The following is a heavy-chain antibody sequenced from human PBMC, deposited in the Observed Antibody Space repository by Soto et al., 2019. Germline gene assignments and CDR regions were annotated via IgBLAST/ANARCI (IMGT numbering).Heavy chain of an antibody. D-gene: IGHD3-10*01. CDR2: INAGNGNT. CDR3: ARDPSYYYGLGSYSAEVDNPNDY. V-gene: IGHV1-3*01. CDR1: GYTFTSYA. J-gene: IGHJ4*02. Sequence: ASVKVSFKASGYTFTSYAMHWVRQAPGQRLEWMGWINAGNGNTKYSQKFQGRVTITRDTSASTAYMELSSLRSEDTAVYYCARDPSYYYGLGSYSAEVDNPNDYWGQGTPVTVSS.